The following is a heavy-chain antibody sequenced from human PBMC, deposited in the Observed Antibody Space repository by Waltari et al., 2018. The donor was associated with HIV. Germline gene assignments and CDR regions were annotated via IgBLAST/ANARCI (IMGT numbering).Heavy chain of an antibody. CDR3: VRAAIYSRGCFDY. D-gene: IGHD6-19*01. Sequence: QVQLVQSGAEVKKPGASVKVSCKASGYTFTSYDINWVRQATGQGREGMGWMNPNSGDTGYAQKFQGRSTMTSNTSISTVYMELSSLTSEETAVYYCVRAAIYSRGCFDYWGQGTLVTVSS. J-gene: IGHJ4*02. V-gene: IGHV1-8*01. CDR2: MNPNSGDT. CDR1: GYTFTSYD.